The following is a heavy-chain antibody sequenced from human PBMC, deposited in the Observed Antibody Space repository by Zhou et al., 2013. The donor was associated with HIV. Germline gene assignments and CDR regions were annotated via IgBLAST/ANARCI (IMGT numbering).Heavy chain of an antibody. V-gene: IGHV1-18*01. Sequence: LVQSGPELQGPGGSVKISCRASGYTFTSFGIHWVRQAPGQGLEWVGWITPYNGNAYYARKVQGRVTLTADTATSTAYMELRSLRSDDTAVYYCARDRIAVAGVGWRPGGWFDPWGQGTLVTGLL. CDR3: ARDRIAVAGVGWRPGGWFDP. CDR2: ITPYNGNA. D-gene: IGHD6-19*01. J-gene: IGHJ5*02. CDR1: GYTFTSFG.